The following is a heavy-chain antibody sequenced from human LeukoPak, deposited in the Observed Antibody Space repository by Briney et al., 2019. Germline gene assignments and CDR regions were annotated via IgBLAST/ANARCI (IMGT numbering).Heavy chain of an antibody. Sequence: PSETLSLTCTVSGGSISDYNWNWIRQPAGKGLEWLGRVYSSGITNYNPSLKSRATISVDKSNSQFSLKLTSVTAADTALYYCATSRLVAWLDAFDIWGQGTMVTVSS. CDR2: VYSSGIT. V-gene: IGHV4-4*07. CDR1: GGSISDYN. J-gene: IGHJ3*02. D-gene: IGHD5-12*01. CDR3: ATSRLVAWLDAFDI.